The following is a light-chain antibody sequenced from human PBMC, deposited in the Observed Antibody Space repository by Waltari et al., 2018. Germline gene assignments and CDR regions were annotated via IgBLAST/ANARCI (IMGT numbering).Light chain of an antibody. CDR3: NSYTNSGTYV. Sequence: QSALTQPASVSGSPGQSIPISRTGTRRDLGTHNYVSWYQQRPGKAPDLIILDVSIRPSGVSIRFSGSKSGNTASLTISGLQAEDEADYYCNSYTNSGTYVFGSGTKVTVL. CDR2: DVS. J-gene: IGLJ1*01. CDR1: RRDLGTHNY. V-gene: IGLV2-14*03.